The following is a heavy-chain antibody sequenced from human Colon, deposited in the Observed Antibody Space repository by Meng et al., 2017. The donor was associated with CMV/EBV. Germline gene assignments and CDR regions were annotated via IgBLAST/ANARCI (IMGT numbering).Heavy chain of an antibody. V-gene: IGHV3-30-3*01. Sequence: GGSLRLSCAASGFTFSSYAMHWVRQAPGKGLEWVAVISYDGSNKYYADSMKGRFTISRDNSKNTLYLQMNSLRAEDTAVYYCARGHDFDYWGQGTLVTVSS. CDR3: ARGHDFDY. J-gene: IGHJ4*02. CDR2: ISYDGSNK. CDR1: GFTFSSYA.